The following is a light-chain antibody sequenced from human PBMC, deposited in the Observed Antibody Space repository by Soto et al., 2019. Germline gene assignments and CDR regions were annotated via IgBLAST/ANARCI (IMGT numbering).Light chain of an antibody. CDR1: QSVSNY. J-gene: IGKJ4*01. CDR3: QQYKSYSLT. CDR2: DAS. Sequence: ENVLTQSPATLSLSPGERATLSFRASQSVSNYVAWYQQKPGQAPRLLIYDASNRATGIPARFSGSGSGTEFTLTISSLQPDDFAAYYCQQYKSYSLTFGGGTKVDIK. V-gene: IGKV3-11*01.